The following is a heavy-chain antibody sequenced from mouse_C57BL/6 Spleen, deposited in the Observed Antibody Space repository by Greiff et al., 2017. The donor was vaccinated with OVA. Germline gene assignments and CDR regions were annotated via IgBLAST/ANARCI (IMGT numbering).Heavy chain of an antibody. D-gene: IGHD2-10*01. J-gene: IGHJ4*01. CDR2: IYPRSGNT. CDR3: ARSPYYGNSWSFDY. V-gene: IGHV1-81*01. CDR1: GYTFTSYG. Sequence: VQLQQSGAELARPGASVKLSCKASGYTFTSYGISWVKQRPGQGLEWIGEIYPRSGNTYYNEKFKGKATLTVAKPSSTAYMELRSLTSEDSAVYFCARSPYYGNSWSFDYWGQGTSVTVSA.